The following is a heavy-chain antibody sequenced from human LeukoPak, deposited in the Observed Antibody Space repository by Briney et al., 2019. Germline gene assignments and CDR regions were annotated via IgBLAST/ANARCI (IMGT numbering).Heavy chain of an antibody. CDR2: IRYDASNQ. J-gene: IGHJ4*02. V-gene: IGHV3-30*02. CDR3: AKDRSVGTGSGWFHYFDY. CDR1: GFTFSSYG. Sequence: GGSLRLSCAASGFTFSSYGMHWVRQAPGKGLEWVTFIRYDASNQYYAASVKGRFTISRDNSKSTLYLQLNSLRAEDTAVYYCAKDRSVGTGSGWFHYFDYWGQGTLVTVSS. D-gene: IGHD6-19*01.